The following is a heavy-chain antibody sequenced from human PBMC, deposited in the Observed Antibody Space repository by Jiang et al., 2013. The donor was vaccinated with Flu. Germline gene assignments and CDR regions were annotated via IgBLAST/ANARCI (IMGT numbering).Heavy chain of an antibody. Sequence: LLKPSETLSLTCTVSGGSINSTFYYWGWIRQPPGKGLEWIGEINHSGSTNYNPSLKSRVTISVDTSKNQFSLKLSSVTAADTAVYYCARGPIQLWLRPFDYWGQGTLVTVSS. CDR1: GGSINSTFYY. CDR3: ARGPIQLWLRPFDY. V-gene: IGHV4-39*07. D-gene: IGHD5-18*01. CDR2: INHSGST. J-gene: IGHJ4*02.